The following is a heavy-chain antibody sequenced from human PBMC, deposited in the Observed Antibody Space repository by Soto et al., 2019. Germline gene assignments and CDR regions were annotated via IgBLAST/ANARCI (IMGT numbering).Heavy chain of an antibody. CDR1: GVSISSYY. Sequence: QVQLQESGPGLVKPSETLSLTCTVSGVSISSYYWSWIRQPPGKGLEWIGYIYYSGSTNYNPSLKTRAPISVDTSKNRFFLKLSSVTAADTAVYYCARGRGGYFDLWGRGTLVTVSS. CDR3: ARGRGGYFDL. V-gene: IGHV4-59*01. CDR2: IYYSGST. J-gene: IGHJ2*01.